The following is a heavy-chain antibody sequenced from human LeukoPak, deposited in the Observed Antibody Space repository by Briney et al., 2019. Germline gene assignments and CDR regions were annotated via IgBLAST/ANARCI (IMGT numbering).Heavy chain of an antibody. CDR3: ARDLYDSSGYYLTLGY. CDR2: IYSGGNT. D-gene: IGHD3-22*01. Sequence: GGSLRLSCAASGFIVSSNYMSWVRQAPGKGLEWVSVIYSGGNTYYADSVKGRFTISRDNSKNTLYLQMNSLRAEDTAVYYCARDLYDSSGYYLTLGYWGQGTLVTVSS. CDR1: GFIVSSNY. V-gene: IGHV3-53*01. J-gene: IGHJ4*02.